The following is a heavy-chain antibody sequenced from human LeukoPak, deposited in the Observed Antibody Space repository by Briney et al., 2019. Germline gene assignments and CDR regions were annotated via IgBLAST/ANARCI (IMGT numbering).Heavy chain of an antibody. CDR1: GGSVSSCCYY. Sequence: SETLSLTCTVSGGSVSSCCYYWGRMPPPPGQGREWFGSIYYSGSTYDNPSHTSRVTISVDTSKKQFTLKLSSVTAADTAVYYCARQGWSIPFYYYYYMDVWGKGTTVTISS. V-gene: IGHV4-39*01. CDR3: ARQGWSIPFYYYYYMDV. D-gene: IGHD2-15*01. CDR2: IYYSGST. J-gene: IGHJ6*03.